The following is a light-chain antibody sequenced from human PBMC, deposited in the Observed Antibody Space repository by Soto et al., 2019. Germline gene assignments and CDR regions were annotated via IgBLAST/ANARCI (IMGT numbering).Light chain of an antibody. V-gene: IGLV2-14*03. J-gene: IGLJ2*01. Sequence: QSVLTQAASESGSPGQSITISCTGTSSDVGSYNYVSWYQQFSGKAPKLMIYDVSNRPSGVSNRFSGSKSGSTASLTISGLRAEDEADYFCSSYTTRAPYVVFGGGTKVTVL. CDR2: DVS. CDR3: SSYTTRAPYVV. CDR1: SSDVGSYNY.